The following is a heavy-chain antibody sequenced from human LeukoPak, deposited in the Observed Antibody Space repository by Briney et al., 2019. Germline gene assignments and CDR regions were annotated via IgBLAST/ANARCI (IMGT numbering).Heavy chain of an antibody. Sequence: GGSLRLSCAASGFTFSSYWMSWVRQAPGKGLEWVANIKQDGSEKYYVDSVKGRFTISRDNAKNSLYLQMNSLRAEDTAVYYCARDGVVDTAMVTDLLGTRWGQGTLVTVSS. J-gene: IGHJ4*02. CDR1: GFTFSSYW. D-gene: IGHD5-18*01. V-gene: IGHV3-7*01. CDR2: IKQDGSEK. CDR3: ARDGVVDTAMVTDLLGTR.